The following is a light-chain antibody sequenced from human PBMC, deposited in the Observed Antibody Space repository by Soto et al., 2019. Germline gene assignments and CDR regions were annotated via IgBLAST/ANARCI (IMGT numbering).Light chain of an antibody. J-gene: IGLJ2*01. CDR1: SGHSTYV. V-gene: IGLV4-69*01. CDR3: QTWGTGIGV. CDR2: VNSDGSH. Sequence: QLVLTQSPSASASLGASVKLTCTLSSGHSTYVIAWHQQQPEKGPRYLMKVNSDGSHSKGDGIPDRFSGSSSGAERYLTISSLQSEDEADYYCQTWGTGIGVFGGGTQLTVL.